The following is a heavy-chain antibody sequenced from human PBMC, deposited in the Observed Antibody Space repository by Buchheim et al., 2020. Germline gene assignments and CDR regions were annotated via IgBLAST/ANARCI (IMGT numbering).Heavy chain of an antibody. J-gene: IGHJ5*02. CDR2: INHSGST. D-gene: IGHD5-18*01. CDR3: ARDYSYGYYNWFDP. V-gene: IGHV4-34*01. CDR1: GGSFSGYY. Sequence: QVQLQQWGAGLLKPSETLSLTCAVYGGSFSGYYWSWIRQPPGKGLEWIGEINHSGSTNYNPSLKSRVTISVDTSKNQFPLKLSSVTAADTAVYYCARDYSYGYYNWFDPWGQGTL.